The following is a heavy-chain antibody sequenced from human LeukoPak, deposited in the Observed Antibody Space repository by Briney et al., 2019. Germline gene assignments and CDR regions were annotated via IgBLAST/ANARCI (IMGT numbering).Heavy chain of an antibody. CDR1: GFTFSSYS. V-gene: IGHV3-21*01. Sequence: PGGSLRLSCAASGFTFSSYSMTWVRQAPGKGLEWVSSISSSSSYIYYADSVKGRFTTSRDNAKNSLYLQMNSLRAEDTAVYYCARDRGDGYNIDFYFDYWGQGTLVTVSS. J-gene: IGHJ4*02. D-gene: IGHD5-24*01. CDR2: ISSSSSYI. CDR3: ARDRGDGYNIDFYFDY.